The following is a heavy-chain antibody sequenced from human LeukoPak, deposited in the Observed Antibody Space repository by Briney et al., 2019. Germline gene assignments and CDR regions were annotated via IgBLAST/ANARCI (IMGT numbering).Heavy chain of an antibody. CDR3: ARLTRQYSGYDCLDY. CDR2: INHSGST. V-gene: IGHV4-34*01. J-gene: IGHJ4*02. D-gene: IGHD5-12*01. Sequence: PSETLSLTCAVYGGSFSGYYWSWIRQPPGKGLEWIGEINHSGSTNYNPSLKSRVTISVDTSKNQLSLKLSSVTAADTAVYYCARLTRQYSGYDCLDYWGQGTLVTVSS. CDR1: GGSFSGYY.